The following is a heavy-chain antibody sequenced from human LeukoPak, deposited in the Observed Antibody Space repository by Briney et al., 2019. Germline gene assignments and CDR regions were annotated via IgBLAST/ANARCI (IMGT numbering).Heavy chain of an antibody. Sequence: GGSLRLSCAASGFTFSSYGMHWVRQAPGKGLEWVAVISYDGSNKYYADSVKGRFTISRDNSKNTLYLQMNSLRAEDTAVYYCARDLVHYYDSSGYSDCWGQGTLVTVSS. CDR2: ISYDGSNK. CDR3: ARDLVHYYDSSGYSDC. J-gene: IGHJ4*02. V-gene: IGHV3-30*03. D-gene: IGHD3-22*01. CDR1: GFTFSSYG.